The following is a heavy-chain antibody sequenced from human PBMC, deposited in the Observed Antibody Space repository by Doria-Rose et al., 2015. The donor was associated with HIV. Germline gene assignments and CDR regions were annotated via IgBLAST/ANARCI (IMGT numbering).Heavy chain of an antibody. V-gene: IGHV2-26*01. CDR1: GVSLSSPGMG. Sequence: VTLKESGPVLVKPTETLTLTCTVSGVSLSSPGMGVSWIRQPPGKALERLANIFSDDERSYKTSLKSRLTISRGTSNSQVVLTMTDMDPVDTATYYCARIKSSRWYHKYYFDFWGQGTLVIVSA. D-gene: IGHD6-13*01. CDR3: ARIKSSRWYHKYYFDF. J-gene: IGHJ4*02. CDR2: IFSDDER.